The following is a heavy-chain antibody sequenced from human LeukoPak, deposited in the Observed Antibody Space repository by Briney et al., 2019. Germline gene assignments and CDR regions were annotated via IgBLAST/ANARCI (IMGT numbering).Heavy chain of an antibody. Sequence: PSETLSLTCTVSGGSISGFYWSWIRQPPGKGLEWIGYIYYSGNTKYNPSLKSRLTISVDTSKNQFSLRLSSVTAADTALYYCARDGGYSYYYYAMDVWGKGTTVTVST. CDR3: ARDGGYSYYYYAMDV. J-gene: IGHJ6*04. V-gene: IGHV4-59*01. D-gene: IGHD5-12*01. CDR1: GGSISGFY. CDR2: IYYSGNT.